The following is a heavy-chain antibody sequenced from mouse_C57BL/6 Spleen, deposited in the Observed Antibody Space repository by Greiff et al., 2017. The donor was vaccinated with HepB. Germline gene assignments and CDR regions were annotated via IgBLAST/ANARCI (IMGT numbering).Heavy chain of an antibody. CDR3: ARGGDYDSIFLFDY. CDR2: INPSTGGT. Sequence: VQLQQSGPELVKPGASVKISCKASGYSFTGYYMNWVKQSPEKSLEWIGEINPSTGGTTYNQKFKAKATLTVDKSSSTAYMQLKSLTSEDSAVYYCARGGDYDSIFLFDYWGQGTTLTVSS. CDR1: GYSFTGYY. J-gene: IGHJ2*01. D-gene: IGHD2-4*01. V-gene: IGHV1-42*01.